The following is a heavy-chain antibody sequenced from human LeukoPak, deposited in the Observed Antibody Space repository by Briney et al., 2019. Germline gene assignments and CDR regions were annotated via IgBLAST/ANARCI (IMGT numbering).Heavy chain of an antibody. CDR3: ARINWGLYFDY. V-gene: IGHV4-59*01. D-gene: IGHD7-27*01. CDR1: GGSISGYY. Sequence: PSETLSLTCTVSGGSISGYYWSWIRQPPGKGLEWIGYIYYSGSTNYNPSLKSRVTISVDTSKNQFSLKLSSVTAADTAVYYCARINWGLYFDYWGQGTLVTVSS. CDR2: IYYSGST. J-gene: IGHJ4*02.